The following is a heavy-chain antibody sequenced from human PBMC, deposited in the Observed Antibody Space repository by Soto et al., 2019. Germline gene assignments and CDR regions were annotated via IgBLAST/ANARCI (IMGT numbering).Heavy chain of an antibody. V-gene: IGHV3-23*01. CDR2: ISGSGGST. CDR1: GFTFSSYA. J-gene: IGHJ1*01. Sequence: PGGSLRLSCAASGFTFSSYAMSWVRQAPGKGLEWVSAISGSGGSTYYADSVKGRFTISRDNSKNTLYLQMNSLRAEDTAVYYCAKDRSSGWYSGPEYFQHWGQGTLVTVSS. D-gene: IGHD6-19*01. CDR3: AKDRSSGWYSGPEYFQH.